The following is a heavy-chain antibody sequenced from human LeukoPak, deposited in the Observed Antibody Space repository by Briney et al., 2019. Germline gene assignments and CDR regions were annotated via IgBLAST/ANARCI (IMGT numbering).Heavy chain of an antibody. CDR1: GGSFSGYY. Sequence: PSETLPLTCAVYGGSFSGYYWSWIRQPPGKGLEWIGEINHSGSTNYNPSLKSRVTISVDTSKNQFSLKLSSVTAADTAVYYCARVPRSYYYYYYMDVWGKGTTVTVSS. J-gene: IGHJ6*03. CDR2: INHSGST. CDR3: ARVPRSYYYYYYMDV. V-gene: IGHV4-34*01.